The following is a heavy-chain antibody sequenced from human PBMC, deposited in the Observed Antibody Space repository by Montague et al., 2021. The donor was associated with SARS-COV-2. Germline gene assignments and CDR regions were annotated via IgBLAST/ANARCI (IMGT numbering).Heavy chain of an antibody. CDR2: FYHSGSI. CDR3: ARGWGGTYSDDAFDI. CDR1: GGSIRSGGYS. Sequence: TLSLTCSVSGGSIRSGGYSWSWIRQPPGKGLEWLGYFYHSGSIYYNPSLKIRVTISVDRSKNHFSLKLTSVTAADTAVYYCARGWGGTYSDDAFDIWGQGTMVTVSS. D-gene: IGHD1-26*01. V-gene: IGHV4-30-2*01. J-gene: IGHJ3*02.